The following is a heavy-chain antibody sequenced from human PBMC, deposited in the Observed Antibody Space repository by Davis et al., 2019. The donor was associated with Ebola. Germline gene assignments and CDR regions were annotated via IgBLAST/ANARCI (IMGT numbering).Heavy chain of an antibody. J-gene: IGHJ4*02. Sequence: GSLILPRAAPGFTFSTYSLSLVRQAPGKGLEWVSSTRSYSDYIYYADSVKGRFTISRDNSKNTLYLQMNSLRAEDTAVYYCAKAWVGAIDYWGQGTLVTVSS. D-gene: IGHD1-26*01. V-gene: IGHV3-21*04. CDR2: TRSYSDYI. CDR3: AKAWVGAIDY. CDR1: GFTFSTYS.